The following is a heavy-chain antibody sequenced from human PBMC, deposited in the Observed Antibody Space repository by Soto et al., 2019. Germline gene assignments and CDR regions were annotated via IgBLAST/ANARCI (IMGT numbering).Heavy chain of an antibody. Sequence: SETLSLTCAVSGGSIRSRDYYWSWIRQHPGKGLEWIGYTFYSGTTYYNPSLKSRVTISVDTSKNQFSLRLNSVTAADTAVHYCATSGLYSFDYWGQGTLVTVSS. V-gene: IGHV4-31*11. CDR2: TFYSGTT. J-gene: IGHJ4*02. CDR3: ATSGLYSFDY. D-gene: IGHD2-8*02. CDR1: GGSIRSRDYY.